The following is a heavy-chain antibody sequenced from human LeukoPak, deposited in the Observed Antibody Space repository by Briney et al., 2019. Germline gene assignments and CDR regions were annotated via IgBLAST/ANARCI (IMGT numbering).Heavy chain of an antibody. CDR2: IYYTGNT. V-gene: IGHV4-39*01. D-gene: IGHD1-26*01. CDR1: GGSISSSSYY. Sequence: SETLSLTCTVSGGSISSSSYYLGWIRQPPGKGLEWIGNIYYTGNTYYNASLQSRVTISIDTSKNQFSLRLNSVTAADTAMYYCAKSGGYGLIDYWGQGTLVTVSS. J-gene: IGHJ4*02. CDR3: AKSGGYGLIDY.